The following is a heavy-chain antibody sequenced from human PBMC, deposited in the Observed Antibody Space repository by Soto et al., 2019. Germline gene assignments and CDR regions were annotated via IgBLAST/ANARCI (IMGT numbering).Heavy chain of an antibody. Sequence: LETLSLTCAVYGGSLRGYYWSWIRQPPGKGLEWIGEINHSGSTNYNPSLKSRVPISVDTSKNQFSLTLSSVTAADTAVYYCARGPRVSGYSSSWYDYWGQGTLVTVSS. CDR3: ARGPRVSGYSSSWYDY. CDR2: INHSGST. CDR1: GGSLRGYY. J-gene: IGHJ4*02. D-gene: IGHD6-13*01. V-gene: IGHV4-34*01.